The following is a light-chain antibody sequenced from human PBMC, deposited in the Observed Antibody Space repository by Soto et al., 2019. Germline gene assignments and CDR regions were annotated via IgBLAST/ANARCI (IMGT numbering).Light chain of an antibody. CDR3: QQYGSSPPHT. CDR1: QSVYNNY. Sequence: EIVLTQSPGTLSLSPGEGATLSCRASQSVYNNYLAWYQQRPGQAPRLLISGASRRATGIPDRFSGSGSGTDFTLTISRLEPEDFAVYFCQQYGSSPPHTFGQGTKVEIK. J-gene: IGKJ2*01. CDR2: GAS. V-gene: IGKV3-20*01.